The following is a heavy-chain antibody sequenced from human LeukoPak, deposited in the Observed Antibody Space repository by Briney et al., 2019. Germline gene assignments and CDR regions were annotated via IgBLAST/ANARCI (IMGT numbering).Heavy chain of an antibody. D-gene: IGHD1-1*01. CDR3: ARPVPSRLGWFDP. CDR2: IYYSGST. CDR1: GGSISSSPYY. J-gene: IGHJ5*02. Sequence: PSETLSLTCTVSGGSISSSPYYWGWIRQPPGKGLEWIGTIYYSGSTYYKPSLKSRVTISVDTSKNQFSLKLTSVTAADTAVYYCARPVPSRLGWFDPWGQGTLVTVSS. V-gene: IGHV4-39*01.